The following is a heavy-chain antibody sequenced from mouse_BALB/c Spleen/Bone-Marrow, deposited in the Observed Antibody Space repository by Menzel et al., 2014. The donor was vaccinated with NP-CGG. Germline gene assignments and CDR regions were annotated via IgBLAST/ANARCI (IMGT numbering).Heavy chain of an antibody. D-gene: IGHD3-2*01. J-gene: IGHJ3*01. CDR2: INPSNGGT. CDR3: TRNGPDSSGYPAWFAY. V-gene: IGHV1S81*02. CDR1: GYTFTIYY. Sequence: QVQLQQSGAELVKPGASVKLSRKASGYTFTIYYMFWVKQRPGQGLEWIGEINPSNGGTNFNEKFKSKATLTVDKSSSTAYMQLSSLTSEDSAVYYCTRNGPDSSGYPAWFAYWGQGTLVTVSA.